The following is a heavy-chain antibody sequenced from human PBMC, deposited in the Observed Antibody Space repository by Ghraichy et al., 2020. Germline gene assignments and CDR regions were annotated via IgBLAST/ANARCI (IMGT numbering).Heavy chain of an antibody. V-gene: IGHV3-30*18. J-gene: IGHJ4*02. CDR3: AKDTGVVHGELDYFDY. CDR2: ISYDGSNK. Sequence: GGSLRLSCAASGFTFSSYGMHWVRQAPGKGLEWVAVISYDGSNKYYADSVKGRFTISRDNSKNTLYLQMNSLRAEDTAVYYCAKDTGVVHGELDYFDYWGQGTLVTVSS. D-gene: IGHD3-10*01. CDR1: GFTFSSYG.